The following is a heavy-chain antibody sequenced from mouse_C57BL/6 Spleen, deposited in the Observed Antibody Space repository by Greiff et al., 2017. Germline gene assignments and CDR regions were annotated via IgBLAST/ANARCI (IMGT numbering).Heavy chain of an antibody. V-gene: IGHV1-82*01. CDR2: IYPGDGDT. J-gene: IGHJ2*01. Sequence: VQGVESGPELVKPGASVKISCKASGYAFSSSWMNWVKQRPGKGLEWIGRIYPGDGDTNYNGKFKGKATLTADKSSSTAYMQLSSLTSEDSSVYFCARQGYYGPYYFDYWGQGTTLTVSS. CDR1: GYAFSSSW. D-gene: IGHD2-1*01. CDR3: ARQGYYGPYYFDY.